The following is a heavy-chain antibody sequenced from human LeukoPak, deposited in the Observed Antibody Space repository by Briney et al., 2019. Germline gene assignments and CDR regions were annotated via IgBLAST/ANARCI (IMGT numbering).Heavy chain of an antibody. CDR2: IYSGGST. D-gene: IGHD6-19*01. J-gene: IGHJ5*02. CDR3: ARVGMAVAGTANWFDP. Sequence: GGSLRLSCAASGFTVSSNYMSWVRQAPGKGLEWVSVIYSGGSTYYADSVKGRFTISRDNSKNTLYLQMNSLRAEDTAVYYCARVGMAVAGTANWFDPWGQGTLVTVSS. V-gene: IGHV3-53*01. CDR1: GFTVSSNY.